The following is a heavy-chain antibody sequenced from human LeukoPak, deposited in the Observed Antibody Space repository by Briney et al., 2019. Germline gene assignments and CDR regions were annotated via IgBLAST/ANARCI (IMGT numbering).Heavy chain of an antibody. D-gene: IGHD2-15*01. Sequence: SETLSLTCSVSGGSISTSSYYWGWIRQPPGQGLEWVGSIYYSGSTYYNSALTSRVTISIDTSKNHLSLKLSSVTAEDTAVYYSARDTLGYCSGCTCYSGVGVAFDIWGQGTMVTVSS. CDR2: IYYSGST. J-gene: IGHJ3*02. CDR1: GGSISTSSYY. V-gene: IGHV4-39*07. CDR3: ARDTLGYCSGCTCYSGVGVAFDI.